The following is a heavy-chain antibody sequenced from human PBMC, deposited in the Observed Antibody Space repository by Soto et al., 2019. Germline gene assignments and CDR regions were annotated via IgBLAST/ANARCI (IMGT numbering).Heavy chain of an antibody. CDR2: IVVGSGNT. CDR3: AAVPFFNFGVVLEFDP. J-gene: IGHJ5*02. CDR1: GFTFTSSA. D-gene: IGHD3-3*01. V-gene: IGHV1-58*01. Sequence: SVKVSCKASGFTFTSSAVQWVRQARGQRLEWIGWIVVGSGNTNYAQKFQERVTITRDMSTSTAYMELSSLRSEDTAVYYCAAVPFFNFGVVLEFDPWGQGTLVTVSP.